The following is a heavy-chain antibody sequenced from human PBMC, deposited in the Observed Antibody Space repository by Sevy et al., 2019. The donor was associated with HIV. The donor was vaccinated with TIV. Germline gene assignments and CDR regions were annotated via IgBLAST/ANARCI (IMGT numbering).Heavy chain of an antibody. J-gene: IGHJ4*02. CDR2: IKQDGSEK. CDR1: GFTFRSYW. V-gene: IGHV3-7*01. CDR3: GRRYFDY. Sequence: GESLKISFAASGFTFRSYWMGWVRQAPGQGLEWVANIKQDGSEKHYVDSVKGRFTISRDNAKNSLYLQMNSLRAEDTAVYYCGRRYFDYWGQGTLVTVSS.